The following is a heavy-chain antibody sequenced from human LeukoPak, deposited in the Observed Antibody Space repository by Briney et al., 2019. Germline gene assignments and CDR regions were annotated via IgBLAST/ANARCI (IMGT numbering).Heavy chain of an antibody. Sequence: ASVKVSCKASGYSFTGHYMHWVRQAPGQGLEWMGWVNPSSGVTNYAQKFQGRVTMTRDTTINTAYMELSSLRSDDAAVYYCARTTVVRGVNYYYYYYYMDVWGKGTTVTVSS. CDR1: GYSFTGHY. V-gene: IGHV1-2*02. J-gene: IGHJ6*03. CDR2: VNPSSGVT. CDR3: ARTTVVRGVNYYYYYYYMDV. D-gene: IGHD3-10*01.